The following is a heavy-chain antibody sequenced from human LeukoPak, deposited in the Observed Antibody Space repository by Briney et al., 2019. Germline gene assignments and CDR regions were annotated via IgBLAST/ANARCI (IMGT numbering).Heavy chain of an antibody. J-gene: IGHJ5*02. Sequence: SETLSLTCTVSGGSISSGSYYWSWLRQPAGKGLEWIGRIHASGSINYNPSLRSRVSISVDTSKNQFSLNLSSVTAADTAVYYCAREFRKGLDWFDHWGQGTLVTVSS. CDR1: GGSISSGSYY. V-gene: IGHV4-61*02. CDR3: AREFRKGLDWFDH. CDR2: IHASGSI.